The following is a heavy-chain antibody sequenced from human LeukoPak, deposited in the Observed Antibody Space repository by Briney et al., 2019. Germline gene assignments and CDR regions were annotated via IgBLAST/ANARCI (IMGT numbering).Heavy chain of an antibody. J-gene: IGHJ4*02. V-gene: IGHV4-39*07. CDR1: GGSISSSSYY. CDR3: ARAVRGSSSRGGFDY. CDR2: IYYSGST. D-gene: IGHD6-13*01. Sequence: SETLSLTCTVSGGSISSSSYYWGWIRQPPGKGLEWIGSIYYSGSTYYNPSLKSRVTISVDTSKNQFSLKLSSVTAADTAVYYCARAVRGSSSRGGFDYWGQGTLVTVSS.